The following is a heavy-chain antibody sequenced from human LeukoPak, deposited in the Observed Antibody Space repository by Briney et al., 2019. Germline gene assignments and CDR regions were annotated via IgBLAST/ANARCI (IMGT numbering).Heavy chain of an antibody. CDR1: GYTFTGYY. Sequence: GASVKVSCKASGYTFTGYYMHWVRQAPGKGLEWMGGFDPADGETIYAQKFQGRVTMTEDTSTDTAYMELSSLRSEDTAVYYCATGTFGGAGTDYWGQGTLVTVSS. CDR3: ATGTFGGAGTDY. J-gene: IGHJ4*02. D-gene: IGHD3-3*01. V-gene: IGHV1-24*01. CDR2: FDPADGET.